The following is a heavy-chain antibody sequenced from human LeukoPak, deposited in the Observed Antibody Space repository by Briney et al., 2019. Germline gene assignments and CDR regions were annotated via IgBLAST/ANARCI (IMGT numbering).Heavy chain of an antibody. CDR3: ARDNGYYDSSGYPDY. V-gene: IGHV1-69*06. D-gene: IGHD3-22*01. J-gene: IGHJ4*02. CDR2: IIPIFGTA. CDR1: GGTFSSYA. Sequence: GASVKVSCKASGGTFSSYAISWVRQAPGQGLEWMGGIIPIFGTANYAQKFQGRVTITADKSTSTAYMELSSLRSEDTAVYYCARDNGYYDSSGYPDYWGQGTLVTVSS.